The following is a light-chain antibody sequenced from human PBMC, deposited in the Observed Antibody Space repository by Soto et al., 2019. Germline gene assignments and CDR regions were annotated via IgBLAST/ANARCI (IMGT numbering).Light chain of an antibody. J-gene: IGKJ2*01. Sequence: EIVLTQSPVTLSLSPGDRATLSCRPSQSVSSFVAWYQQKPGQPPRLLIYDVSNRAAGIPARFSGSGSGTDFTLTISSLEPEDFAVYYCQQRTDWPPVYTFGQGTKLEIK. CDR1: QSVSSF. CDR3: QQRTDWPPVYT. V-gene: IGKV3-11*01. CDR2: DVS.